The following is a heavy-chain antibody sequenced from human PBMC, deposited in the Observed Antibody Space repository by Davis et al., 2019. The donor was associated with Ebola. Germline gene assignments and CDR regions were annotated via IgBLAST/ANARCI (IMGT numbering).Heavy chain of an antibody. CDR1: GFTFSSYA. CDR3: ARGTTFWSGLTYYYYGMDV. J-gene: IGHJ6*02. Sequence: GESLKISCAASGFTFSSYAMSWVRQAPGKGLEWVSAISGSGGSTYYADSVKGRFTISRDNSKNTLYLQMNSLRAEDTAEYYCARGTTFWSGLTYYYYGMDVWGQGTTVTVSS. CDR2: ISGSGGST. V-gene: IGHV3-23*01. D-gene: IGHD3-3*01.